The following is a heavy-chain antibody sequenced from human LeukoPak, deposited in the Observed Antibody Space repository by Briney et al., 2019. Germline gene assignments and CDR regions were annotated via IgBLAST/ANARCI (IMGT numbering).Heavy chain of an antibody. CDR2: IIPIFGTA. Sequence: ASVKVSCKASGGTFSSYAISWVRQAPGQGLEWMGGIIPIFGTANYTQKFQGRVTITADESTSTAYMELSSLRSEDTAVYYCATCSFGELCRFDPWGQGTLVTVSS. V-gene: IGHV1-69*13. D-gene: IGHD3-10*01. J-gene: IGHJ5*02. CDR3: ATCSFGELCRFDP. CDR1: GGTFSSYA.